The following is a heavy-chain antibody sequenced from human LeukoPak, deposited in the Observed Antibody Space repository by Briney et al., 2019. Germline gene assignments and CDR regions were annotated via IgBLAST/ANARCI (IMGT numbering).Heavy chain of an antibody. CDR3: ARDAIRSFNY. CDR1: GFTFSGYW. V-gene: IGHV3-7*01. J-gene: IGHJ4*02. CDR2: IKQDGSEE. Sequence: PGGSLRLSCVASGFTFSGYWMSWVRQAPGKGLEWVGNIKQDGSEENYGDSVKGRFTISRDNAENSVYLQMNSLRAEDTAVYYCARDAIRSFNYWGQGILVSVSS.